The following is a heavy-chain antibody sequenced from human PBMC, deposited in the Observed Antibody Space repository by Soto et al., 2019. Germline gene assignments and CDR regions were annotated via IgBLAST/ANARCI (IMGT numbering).Heavy chain of an antibody. CDR3: ARTVIDYRTPWFDP. J-gene: IGHJ5*02. Sequence: SETLSLTCAVSGVSISSGGYSWSWIRQPPGKGLEWIGYIYHSGGTYYNPSLKSRVTTSVDRSKNQFSLNLSSVSAADTAVYYCARTVIDYRTPWFDPWGQGTLVTVSS. CDR1: GVSISSGGYS. CDR2: IYHSGGT. V-gene: IGHV4-30-2*01. D-gene: IGHD2-21*01.